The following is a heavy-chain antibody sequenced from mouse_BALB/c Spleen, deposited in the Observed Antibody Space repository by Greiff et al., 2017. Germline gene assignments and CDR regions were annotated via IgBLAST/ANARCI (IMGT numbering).Heavy chain of an antibody. CDR3: TRGTGTGAMDY. D-gene: IGHD4-1*01. V-gene: IGHV6-6*02. CDR2: IRLKSNNYAT. J-gene: IGHJ4*01. CDR1: GFTFSNYW. Sequence: DVKLVESGGGLVQPGGSMKLSCVASGFTFSNYWMNWVRQSPEKGLEWVAEIRLKSNNYATHYAESVKGRFTISRDDSKSSVYLQMNNLRAEDTGIYYCTRGTGTGAMDYWGQGTSVTVSS.